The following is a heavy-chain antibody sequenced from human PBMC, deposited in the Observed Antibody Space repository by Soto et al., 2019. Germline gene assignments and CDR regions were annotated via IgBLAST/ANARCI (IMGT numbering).Heavy chain of an antibody. CDR2: INHSGST. D-gene: IGHD3-3*01. CDR3: ARAATYYDFWSGYYGYYYYMDV. Sequence: SETLSLTCAVYGGSFSGYYWSWIRQPPGKGLEWIGEINHSGSTNYNPSLKSRVTISVDTSKNQFSLKLSSVTAADTAVYYCARAATYYDFWSGYYGYYYYMDVWGQGTTVTVSS. CDR1: GGSFSGYY. J-gene: IGHJ6*03. V-gene: IGHV4-34*01.